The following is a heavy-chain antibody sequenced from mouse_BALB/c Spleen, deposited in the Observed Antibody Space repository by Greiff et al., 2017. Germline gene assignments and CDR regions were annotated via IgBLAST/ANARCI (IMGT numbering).Heavy chain of an antibody. V-gene: IGHV3-2*02. J-gene: IGHJ3*01. CDR2: ISYSGST. D-gene: IGHD2-4*01. CDR3: ARRNMITGFAY. Sequence: EVMLVESGPGLVKPSQSLSLTCTVTGYSITSDYAWYWIRQFPGNKLEWMGYISYSGSTSYNPSLKSRISITRDTSKNQFFLQLNSVTTEDTATYYSARRNMITGFAYWGQGTLVTVSA. CDR1: GYSITSDYA.